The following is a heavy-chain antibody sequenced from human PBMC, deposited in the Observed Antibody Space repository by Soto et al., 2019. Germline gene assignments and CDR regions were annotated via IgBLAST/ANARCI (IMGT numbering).Heavy chain of an antibody. D-gene: IGHD3-22*01. CDR3: ARHRRYDSSGYYYGPHFDY. V-gene: IGHV4-39*01. CDR2: IYYSGST. Sequence: SETLSLTCTVSGGSISSSSYYWGWIRRPPGKGLEWIGSIYYSGSTYYNPSLKSRVTISVDTSKNQFSLKLSSVTAADTAVYYCARHRRYDSSGYYYGPHFDYWGQGTQVTVSS. J-gene: IGHJ4*02. CDR1: GGSISSSSYY.